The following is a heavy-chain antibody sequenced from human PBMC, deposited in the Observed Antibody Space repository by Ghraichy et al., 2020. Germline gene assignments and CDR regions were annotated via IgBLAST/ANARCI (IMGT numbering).Heavy chain of an antibody. CDR1: GFTFSSYW. D-gene: IGHD6-13*01. V-gene: IGHV3-7*01. J-gene: IGHJ6*02. Sequence: GESLNISCAASGFTFSSYWMSWVRQAPGKRLEWVANIKQDGSEKYYVDSVKGRFTISRDNAKNSLYLQMNSLRAEDTAVYYCARDYNMVYSSSWYPPNYYGMDVWGQGTTVTVSS. CDR3: ARDYNMVYSSSWYPPNYYGMDV. CDR2: IKQDGSEK.